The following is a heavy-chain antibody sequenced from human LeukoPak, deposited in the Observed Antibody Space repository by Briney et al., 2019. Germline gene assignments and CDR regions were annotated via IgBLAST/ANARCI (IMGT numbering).Heavy chain of an antibody. CDR2: IYYSGST. CDR1: GGSFSGYY. V-gene: IGHV4-34*01. J-gene: IGHJ4*02. D-gene: IGHD3-9*01. CDR3: ARPYYDILTGYKGYFDY. Sequence: SETLSLTCAVYGGSFSGYYWSWIRQPPGKGLEWIGSIYYSGSTYYNPSLKSRVTISVDTSKNQFSLKLSSVTAADTAVYYCARPYYDILTGYKGYFDYWGQGTLVTVSS.